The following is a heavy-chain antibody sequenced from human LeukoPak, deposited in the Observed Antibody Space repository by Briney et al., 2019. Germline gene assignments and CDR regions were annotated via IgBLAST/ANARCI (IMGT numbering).Heavy chain of an antibody. J-gene: IGHJ5*02. D-gene: IGHD3-10*01. Sequence: SETLSLTCTVTGGSINSYHWSWIRQPAGKGLEWIGRFYTSGSTSYNPSLKSRVTMPVDTSKNQFSLKLTSVTAADTAVYYCAREGITNDWFDPWGQGTLVTVSS. CDR3: AREGITNDWFDP. CDR2: FYTSGST. CDR1: GGSINSYH. V-gene: IGHV4-4*07.